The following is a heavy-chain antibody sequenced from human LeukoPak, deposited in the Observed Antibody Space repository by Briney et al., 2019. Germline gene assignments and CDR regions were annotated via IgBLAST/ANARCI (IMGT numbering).Heavy chain of an antibody. Sequence: PGGSLRLSCAASGFTFNSYSMHWVRQAPGKWLEWVTAISDDETYKFYADSVKGRFTISRDNSKNTLYLQMNSLRAEDTAVYYCAKAASKRTDYGDYAFYYYMDVWGKGTTVTISS. CDR1: GFTFNSYS. D-gene: IGHD4-17*01. J-gene: IGHJ6*03. V-gene: IGHV3-30-3*01. CDR2: ISDDETYK. CDR3: AKAASKRTDYGDYAFYYYMDV.